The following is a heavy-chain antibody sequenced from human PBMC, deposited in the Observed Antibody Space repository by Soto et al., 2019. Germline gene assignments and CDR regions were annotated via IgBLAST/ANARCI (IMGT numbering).Heavy chain of an antibody. Sequence: MQLVESGGGVVQPGRSLRLSCAASGFTFSSYGMHWVRQAPGKGLEWVAVIWYDGSNKYYADSVKGRFTISRDNSKNTLYLQMNSLRAEDTAVYYCARDTTWIQLEGPYFDYWGQGTLVTVSS. J-gene: IGHJ4*02. V-gene: IGHV3-33*01. CDR1: GFTFSSYG. CDR2: IWYDGSNK. CDR3: ARDTTWIQLEGPYFDY. D-gene: IGHD5-18*01.